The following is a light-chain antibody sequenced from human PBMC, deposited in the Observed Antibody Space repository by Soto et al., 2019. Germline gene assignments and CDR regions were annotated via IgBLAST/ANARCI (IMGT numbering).Light chain of an antibody. V-gene: IGKV1-39*01. J-gene: IGKJ2*01. CDR2: AAS. CDR1: QSISSY. CDR3: QQSYSTPYT. Sequence: DIQMTQSPSSLSASVGDRVTITRRASQSISSYLNWYQQKPGKAPKLLIYAASSLQSGVPPRFSGSGSGTDFTLTISSLQPEDFATYYCQQSYSTPYTFGQGTKVDIK.